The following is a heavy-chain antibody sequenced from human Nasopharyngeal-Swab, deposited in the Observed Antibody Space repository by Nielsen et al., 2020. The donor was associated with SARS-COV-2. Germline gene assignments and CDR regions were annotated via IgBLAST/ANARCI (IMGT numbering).Heavy chain of an antibody. D-gene: IGHD6-13*01. CDR3: AIPLSRDSTWTTEANWFDP. J-gene: IGHJ5*02. Sequence: GESLKISCAASGFTFSSYSMSLLRQAPGKGLEWVSTITGNGDTTYYADSVKGRFTISRDNSENTVYLQMNSLRAEDTALYHCAIPLSRDSTWTTEANWFDPWGQGTLVTVSS. V-gene: IGHV3-23*01. CDR1: GFTFSSYS. CDR2: ITGNGDTT.